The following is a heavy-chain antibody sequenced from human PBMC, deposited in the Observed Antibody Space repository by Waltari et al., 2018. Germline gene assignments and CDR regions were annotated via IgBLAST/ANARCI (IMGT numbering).Heavy chain of an antibody. CDR1: GYTFTSYA. V-gene: IGHV1-3*01. CDR3: AREPVVVVAATNYYYGMDV. D-gene: IGHD2-15*01. J-gene: IGHJ6*02. Sequence: QVQLVQSGAEVKKPGASVKVSCKASGYTFTSYAMHWVRQAPGQRLEWMGWSNAGNGNTKYSQKFQGRVTITRDTSASTAYMELSSLRSEDTAVYYCAREPVVVVAATNYYYGMDVWGQGTTVTVSS. CDR2: SNAGNGNT.